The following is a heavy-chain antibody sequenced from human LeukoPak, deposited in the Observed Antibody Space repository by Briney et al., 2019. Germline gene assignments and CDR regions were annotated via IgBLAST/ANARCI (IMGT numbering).Heavy chain of an antibody. V-gene: IGHV1-2*02. D-gene: IGHD3-9*01. CDR1: GYTFTGYY. J-gene: IGHJ6*02. Sequence: GASVKVSCKASGYTFTGYYMHWVRQAPGQGLEWMGWINPNSGGTNYAQKFQGRVTMTRDTSISTAYMELSRLRSDDTAVYYCVRREYDILTGYGMDVWGQGTTVTVSS. CDR2: INPNSGGT. CDR3: VRREYDILTGYGMDV.